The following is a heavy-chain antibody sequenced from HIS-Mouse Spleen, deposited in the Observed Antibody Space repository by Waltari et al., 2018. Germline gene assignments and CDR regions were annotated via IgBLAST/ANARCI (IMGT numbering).Heavy chain of an antibody. J-gene: IGHJ6*02. CDR3: ARSDYDFWSGYNYYYYGMDV. D-gene: IGHD3-3*01. Sequence: QVQLVQSGAEVKKPGASVKVSCKASGYTFTGYYMHWVRQAPGQGLEWMGWINPNSGGTNYAQKFQGRVTMTRDTSIRTAYMELSRLRSDDTAVYYCARSDYDFWSGYNYYYYGMDVWGQGTTVTVSS. CDR1: GYTFTGYY. V-gene: IGHV1-2*02. CDR2: INPNSGGT.